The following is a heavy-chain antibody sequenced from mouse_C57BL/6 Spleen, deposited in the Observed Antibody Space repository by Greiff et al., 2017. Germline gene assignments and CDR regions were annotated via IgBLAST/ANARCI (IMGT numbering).Heavy chain of an antibody. D-gene: IGHD2-5*01. Sequence: VQLQQPGAELVRPGTSVKLSCKATGYTFTSYWMHWVKQRPGQGLEWIGVIDPSDSYTNYNQKFKGKATLTVDTSSSTAYMQLSSLTSEDSAVYCCARRGDYSNLFDYWGQGTTLTVSS. CDR1: GYTFTSYW. CDR3: ARRGDYSNLFDY. V-gene: IGHV1-59*01. J-gene: IGHJ2*01. CDR2: IDPSDSYT.